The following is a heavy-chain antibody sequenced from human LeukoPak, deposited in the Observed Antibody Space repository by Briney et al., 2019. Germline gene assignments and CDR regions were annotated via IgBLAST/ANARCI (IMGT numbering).Heavy chain of an antibody. V-gene: IGHV1-69*06. CDR2: IIPLFGTA. CDR1: GGTFSSYA. Sequence: ASVKVSCKASGGTFSSYAISWVRQAPGQGLEWMGGIIPLFGTANYAQKFQDRVTITADKATSTAYMELSSLRSEDTAVYYCARVVGLTGYSSTWYSGRYYYMDVWGRGTTVTVSS. CDR3: ARVVGLTGYSSTWYSGRYYYMDV. D-gene: IGHD6-13*01. J-gene: IGHJ6*03.